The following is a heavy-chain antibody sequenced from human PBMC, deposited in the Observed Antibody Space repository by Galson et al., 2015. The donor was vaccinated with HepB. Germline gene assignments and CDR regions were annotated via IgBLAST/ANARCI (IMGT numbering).Heavy chain of an antibody. CDR1: GYTFTSYA. Sequence: SVKVSCKASGYTFTSYAMHWVRQAPGQRLEWMGWINAGNGNTKYSQKFQGRVTITRDTSASTAYMELSSLRSEDTAVYYCARGGPQWLKRWYYFDYWGQGTLVTVSS. V-gene: IGHV1-3*01. CDR3: ARGGPQWLKRWYYFDY. D-gene: IGHD6-19*01. J-gene: IGHJ4*02. CDR2: INAGNGNT.